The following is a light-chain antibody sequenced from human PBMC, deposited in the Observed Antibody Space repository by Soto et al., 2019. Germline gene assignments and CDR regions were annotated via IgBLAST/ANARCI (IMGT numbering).Light chain of an antibody. V-gene: IGKV3-20*01. CDR3: QQYGSSPPWT. J-gene: IGKJ1*01. Sequence: EIVLTQSPGTLSLSPGERATLSCRASQSVSSVYLAWYQQKPGQAPRLLIHGASTRATGIPDRFSGSVSGTGFTLTISRLEPEDFAVYYCQQYGSSPPWTFGQGTKVDIK. CDR1: QSVSSVY. CDR2: GAS.